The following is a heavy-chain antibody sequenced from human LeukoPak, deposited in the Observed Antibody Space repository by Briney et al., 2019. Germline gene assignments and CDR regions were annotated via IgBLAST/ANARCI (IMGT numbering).Heavy chain of an antibody. CDR2: ISTSSSYI. CDR1: GFTFSSYS. CDR3: ARDSYDSSGPHGYYYMDV. J-gene: IGHJ6*03. V-gene: IGHV3-21*01. Sequence: GGSLRLSCAAYGFTFSSYSMNWVRQAPGKGLEWVSFISTSSSYIYYADSVKGRFTISRDNAKNSLYLEMNSLRAEDTAVYYCARDSYDSSGPHGYYYMDVWGKGTTVTISS. D-gene: IGHD3-22*01.